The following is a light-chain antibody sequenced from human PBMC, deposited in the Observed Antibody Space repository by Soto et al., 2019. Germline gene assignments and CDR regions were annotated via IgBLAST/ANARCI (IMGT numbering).Light chain of an antibody. CDR3: QQYGSSPGLT. CDR1: QGVSTN. J-gene: IGKJ4*01. CDR2: GAS. V-gene: IGKV3-20*01. Sequence: EIVMTQSPATLSVSPGQRATLSCRASQGVSTNLAWYQQKPGQAPRLLIYGASSRATGIPDRFSGSGSGTDFTLTISRLEPVDFAVYYCQQYGSSPGLTFGGGTKVDI.